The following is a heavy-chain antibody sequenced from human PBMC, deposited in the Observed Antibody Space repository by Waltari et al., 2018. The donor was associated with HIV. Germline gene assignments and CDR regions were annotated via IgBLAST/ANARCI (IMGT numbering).Heavy chain of an antibody. CDR1: GGTFSSYT. V-gene: IGHV1-69*02. J-gene: IGHJ4*02. CDR3: AFRVTMVRGVMGPFDY. CDR2: IIPILGIA. D-gene: IGHD3-10*01. Sequence: QVQLVQSGAEVKKPGSSVKVSCKASGGTFSSYTISWVRQAPGQGLEWMGRIIPILGIANYAQKFQGRVTITADKSTSTAYMELSSLRSEDTAVYYCAFRVTMVRGVMGPFDYWGQGTLVTVSS.